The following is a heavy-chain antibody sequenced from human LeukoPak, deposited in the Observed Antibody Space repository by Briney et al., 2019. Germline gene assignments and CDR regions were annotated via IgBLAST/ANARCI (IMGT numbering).Heavy chain of an antibody. CDR2: ISWNSGSI. V-gene: IGHV3-9*01. D-gene: IGHD6-19*01. Sequence: PGGSLRLSCAASGFTFDDYAMHWVRQAPGKGLEWVSGISWNSGSIGYADSVKGRFTISRDNAKNSLYLQMNSLRAEDTALYYCTRVPIAVAGLYYFDYWGQGTLVTVSS. J-gene: IGHJ4*02. CDR1: GFTFDDYA. CDR3: TRVPIAVAGLYYFDY.